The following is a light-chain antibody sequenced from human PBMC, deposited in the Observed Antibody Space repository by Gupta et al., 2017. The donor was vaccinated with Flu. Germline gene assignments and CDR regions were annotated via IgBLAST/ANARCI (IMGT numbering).Light chain of an antibody. CDR1: SSDIGINT. V-gene: IGLV1-44*01. CDR2: SNS. Sequence: QSVLTQPASASGTPGQRVVISCSGDSSDIGINTVSCYQHLPGVAPKLHIYSNSRRPSGVPDRFSGSKSGTSASMVISGLPSDDEAAYYCAAGDDRLNALLVGGGTKVTVL. J-gene: IGLJ2*01. CDR3: AAGDDRLNALL.